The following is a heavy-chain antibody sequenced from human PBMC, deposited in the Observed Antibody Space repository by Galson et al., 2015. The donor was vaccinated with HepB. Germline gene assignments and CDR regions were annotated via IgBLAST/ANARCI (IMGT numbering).Heavy chain of an antibody. D-gene: IGHD2-15*01. Sequence: TLSLTCTVSGGSISSGGYYWSWIRQHPGKGLEWIGYISYSGSTYYNPSLKSRLTMSVDPSKNQFSVNLTSVTDADTAVYYCARDGGSSFDYWGQGTLVSVSS. CDR3: ARDGGSSFDY. J-gene: IGHJ4*02. V-gene: IGHV4-31*03. CDR1: GGSISSGGYY. CDR2: ISYSGST.